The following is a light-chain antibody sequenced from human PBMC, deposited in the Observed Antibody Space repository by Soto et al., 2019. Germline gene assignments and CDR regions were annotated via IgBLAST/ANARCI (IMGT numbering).Light chain of an antibody. Sequence: DIQLTQSPPALSASVGDRVTIACRASQNIRNNLTWYQHKPGKGPKLLIYAASTLQTAVPSRFSGSGSGTDFTLTIGGLPPEDFATYFCQHTYPFPLTFGGGTKVEIE. CDR3: QHTYPFPLT. V-gene: IGKV1-39*01. CDR1: QNIRNN. J-gene: IGKJ4*01. CDR2: AAS.